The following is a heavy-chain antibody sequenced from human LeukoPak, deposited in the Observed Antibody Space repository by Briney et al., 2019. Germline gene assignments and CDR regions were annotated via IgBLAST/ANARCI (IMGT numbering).Heavy chain of an antibody. CDR3: ARDDRAAAPHVAFDI. Sequence: PGGSLRLPCAASGFTFSDYYMSWIRQAPGKGLEWVSYISGSSSYTNYADSVKGRFTISRDNAKNSLFLQMNSLRGEDTAVYYCARDDRAAAPHVAFDIWGQGTMVTVSS. D-gene: IGHD6-13*01. CDR1: GFTFSDYY. CDR2: ISGSSSYT. V-gene: IGHV3-11*05. J-gene: IGHJ3*02.